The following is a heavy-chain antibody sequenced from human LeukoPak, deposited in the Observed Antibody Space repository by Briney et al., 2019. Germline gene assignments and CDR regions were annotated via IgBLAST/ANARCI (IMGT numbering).Heavy chain of an antibody. Sequence: GGSLRLSCAASGFTFSSYWMSWVRQAPGKGPEWVANIKQDGSEKYYVDSVKGRFTISRDNAKKSLYLQMNSLRAEDTAVYHCAREGRESSGYDYWGQGTLVTVSS. V-gene: IGHV3-7*01. D-gene: IGHD3-22*01. CDR3: AREGRESSGYDY. J-gene: IGHJ4*02. CDR2: IKQDGSEK. CDR1: GFTFSSYW.